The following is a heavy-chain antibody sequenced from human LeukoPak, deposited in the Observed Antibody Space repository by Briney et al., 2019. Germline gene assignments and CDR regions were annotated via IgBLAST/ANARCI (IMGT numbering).Heavy chain of an antibody. J-gene: IGHJ5*02. Sequence: ASVKVSCKASGYTFTGYYMHWVRQAPGQGLEWMGWINPNSGSTNYAQKFQGRVTMTRDTSISTAYMELSSLRSDDTAVYYCTRNGRGLNYFDPWGQGTLVTVSS. D-gene: IGHD3-10*02. CDR1: GYTFTGYY. CDR2: INPNSGST. CDR3: TRNGRGLNYFDP. V-gene: IGHV1-2*02.